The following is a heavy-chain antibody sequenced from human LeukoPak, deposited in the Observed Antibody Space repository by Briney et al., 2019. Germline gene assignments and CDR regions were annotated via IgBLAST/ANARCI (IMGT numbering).Heavy chain of an antibody. D-gene: IGHD3-22*01. J-gene: IGHJ4*02. CDR3: AGDYYDSSGYYSRTSY. CDR2: INPSGGST. Sequence: ASVKVSCKASGYTFTSYYMHWVRQAPGQGLEWMGIINPSGGSTSYAQKLQGRVTMTTDTSTSTAYMELRSLRSDDTAVYYCAGDYYDSSGYYSRTSYWGQGTLVTVSS. V-gene: IGHV1-46*01. CDR1: GYTFTSYY.